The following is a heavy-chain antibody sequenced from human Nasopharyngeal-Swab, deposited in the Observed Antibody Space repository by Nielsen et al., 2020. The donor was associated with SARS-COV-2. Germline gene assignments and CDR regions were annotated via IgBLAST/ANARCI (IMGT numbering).Heavy chain of an antibody. CDR3: ARVGWWFHYYFDY. V-gene: IGHV3-7*01. CDR1: GFPFNTYW. D-gene: IGHD2-15*01. J-gene: IGHJ4*02. CDR2: IKEDGSDK. Sequence: GESLKISCAASGFPFNTYWMAWVRQAPGKGLEWVANIKEDGSDKNYVESVKGRFTISRDNAKNSLYLQMNSLRAEDTAVYYCARVGWWFHYYFDYWGQGTLATVSS.